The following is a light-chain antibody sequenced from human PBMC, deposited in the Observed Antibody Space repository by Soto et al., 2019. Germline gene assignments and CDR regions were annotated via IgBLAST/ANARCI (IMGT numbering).Light chain of an antibody. V-gene: IGKV3D-15*01. Sequence: EIVMTQSPATLSASPGETASLSCRARQSAGNFLAWYQQKPGQAPRLLIYYVSTRPTGIPARFSGSGSGTEFSLTIHTVQCEDFASYHCQHVNIFPSPLGRGT. CDR1: QSAGNF. CDR3: QHVNIFPSP. CDR2: YVS. J-gene: IGKJ4*01.